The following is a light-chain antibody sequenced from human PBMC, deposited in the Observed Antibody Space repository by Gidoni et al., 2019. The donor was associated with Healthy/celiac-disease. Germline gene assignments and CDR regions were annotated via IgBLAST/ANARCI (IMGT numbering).Light chain of an antibody. CDR1: QSISSY. V-gene: IGKV1-39*01. CDR2: AES. J-gene: IGKJ1*01. Sequence: IKITQSPSSLSASVGDRVTITCRASQSISSYLSWYQQKPGKAPKPLIYAESSLQMGGPSRFSGSGYVTDFTLTISILQPEDFPTYYCQQSYSTPQTFGQGTKVELK. CDR3: QQSYSTPQT.